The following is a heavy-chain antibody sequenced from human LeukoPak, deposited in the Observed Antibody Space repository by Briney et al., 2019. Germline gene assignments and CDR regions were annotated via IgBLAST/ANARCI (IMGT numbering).Heavy chain of an antibody. CDR2: IYYSGST. J-gene: IGHJ5*02. Sequence: SETLSLTCTVSGGSISSYYWSWIRQPPGKGLEWIGYIYYSGSTNYNPSLKSRVTISVDTSKNQFSLKLSSVTAADTAVYYCARHKTDWFDPWGQGTLVTVSS. V-gene: IGHV4-59*08. CDR3: ARHKTDWFDP. CDR1: GGSISSYY.